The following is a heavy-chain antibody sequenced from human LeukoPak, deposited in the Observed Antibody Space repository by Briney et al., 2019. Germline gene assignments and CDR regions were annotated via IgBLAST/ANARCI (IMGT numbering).Heavy chain of an antibody. D-gene: IGHD3-10*01. Sequence: ASVKVSCKASGGTFSSYAISWVRQAPGQGLEWMGGIIPIFGTANYAQEFQGRVTITADESTSTAYMELSSLRSEDTAVYYCARDPHGSGSYYTLGYWGQGTLVTVSP. J-gene: IGHJ4*02. CDR1: GGTFSSYA. CDR3: ARDPHGSGSYYTLGY. V-gene: IGHV1-69*01. CDR2: IIPIFGTA.